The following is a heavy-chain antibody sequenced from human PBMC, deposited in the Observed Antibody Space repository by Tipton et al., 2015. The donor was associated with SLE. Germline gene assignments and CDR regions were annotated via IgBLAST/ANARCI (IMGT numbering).Heavy chain of an antibody. CDR2: VSYDGNT. CDR1: GGSISNGTYY. V-gene: IGHV4-39*07. Sequence: LSLTCGVFGGSISNGTYYWNWIRQPPGKGLEWIGSVSYDGNTHRNPSLMSRVTLSVDTSKNQFSLEVRSVTAADTAVYYCVRLRSKVLIDYWGQGTLVTVSS. J-gene: IGHJ4*02. CDR3: VRLRSKVLIDY. D-gene: IGHD2-8*01.